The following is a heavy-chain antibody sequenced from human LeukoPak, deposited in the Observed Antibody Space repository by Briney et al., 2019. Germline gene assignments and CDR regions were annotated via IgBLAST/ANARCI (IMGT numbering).Heavy chain of an antibody. V-gene: IGHV4-39*01. CDR3: ARHAPIKTTVTTSHAFDI. Sequence: SETLSLTCTVSGGSIRSSSYYWGWIRQPPGKGLEWIGSIYYSGNAYYYPPLKSRVTISVDTSKNQFSLRLSSVTAAGTAVYYCARHAPIKTTVTTSHAFDIWGQGTMVTVSS. D-gene: IGHD4-17*01. CDR1: GGSIRSSSYY. J-gene: IGHJ3*02. CDR2: IYYSGNA.